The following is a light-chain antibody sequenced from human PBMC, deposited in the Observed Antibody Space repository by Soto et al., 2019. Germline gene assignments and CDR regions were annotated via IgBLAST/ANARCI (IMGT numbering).Light chain of an antibody. CDR2: NNN. V-gene: IGLV1-44*01. CDR3: ATWDDSLDGQV. Sequence: QSVLTQPPSASGTPGQRVTISCSGSSSNIGSNTVNWYQQLPGTAPKLLIYNNNQRPSGVPDRFSGSQSGTSASLAISGLQSEDEADYYCATWDDSLDGQVFGGGTKVTVL. CDR1: SSNIGSNT. J-gene: IGLJ2*01.